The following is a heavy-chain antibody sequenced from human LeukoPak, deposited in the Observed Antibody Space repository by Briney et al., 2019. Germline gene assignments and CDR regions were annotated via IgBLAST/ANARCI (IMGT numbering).Heavy chain of an antibody. CDR3: ARLEGYCSSTSCLD. J-gene: IGHJ4*02. CDR1: GYSFTSYW. D-gene: IGHD2-2*01. V-gene: IGHV5-10-1*01. Sequence: GESLKISCKGSGYSFTSYWISWVRQMPGKGLEWMGGIDPSDSYTNYSPSFQGHVTISADKSISTAYLQWSSLKASDTAMYYCARLEGYCSSTSCLDWGQGALVTVSS. CDR2: IDPSDSYT.